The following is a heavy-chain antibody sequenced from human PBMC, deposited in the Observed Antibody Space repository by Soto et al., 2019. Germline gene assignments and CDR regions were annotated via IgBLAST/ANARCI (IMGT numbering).Heavy chain of an antibody. J-gene: IGHJ6*02. CDR2: IIPIFGTA. CDR1: GGTFSSYA. V-gene: IGHV1-69*13. CDR3: ARDRKRWLPQGYYYGMDV. Sequence: SVKVSCKASGGTFSSYAISWVRQAPGQGLEWMGGIIPIFGTANYAQKFQGRVTITADESTSTAYMELSSLRSEDTAVYYCARDRKRWLPQGYYYGMDVWGQGTTVTVSS. D-gene: IGHD5-12*01.